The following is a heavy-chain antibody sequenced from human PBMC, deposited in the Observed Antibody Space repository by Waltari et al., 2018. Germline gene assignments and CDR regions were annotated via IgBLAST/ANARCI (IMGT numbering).Heavy chain of an antibody. V-gene: IGHV4-61*09. D-gene: IGHD5-12*01. J-gene: IGHJ4*02. CDR3: AITTGGYDFGY. CDR2: IYTSGST. CDR1: GGSIRSGRYY. Sequence: QVQLQESGPGLVKPSQTLSLTCTVSGGSIRSGRYYWNWIRQPAGKGLEWLGYIYTSGSTNYNPSLKSRVTISVDTSKNQFSLKLSSVTAADTAVYYCAITTGGYDFGYWGQGTLVTVSS.